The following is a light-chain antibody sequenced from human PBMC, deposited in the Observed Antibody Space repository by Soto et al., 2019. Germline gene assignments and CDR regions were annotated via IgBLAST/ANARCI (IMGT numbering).Light chain of an antibody. V-gene: IGKV3-20*01. CDR2: GAS. Sequence: EIVLTQSPGTLSLSPGERATLSCRASQSVSSSYLAWYQQKPGQAPRLLIYGASSRATGIPDRFSGSGSGTDSTLTISRLEPEDFAVYYCQQYGNLITFGQGTRLEIK. CDR1: QSVSSSY. CDR3: QQYGNLIT. J-gene: IGKJ5*01.